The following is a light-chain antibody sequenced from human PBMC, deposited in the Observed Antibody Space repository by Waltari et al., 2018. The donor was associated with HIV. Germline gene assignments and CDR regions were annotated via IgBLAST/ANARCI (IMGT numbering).Light chain of an antibody. V-gene: IGLV1-51*01. Sequence: QSVLPQSPSVSAAPGQRATISCSGSSPNIGNNEVSWYQQLQGRAPKVLIYGKERRPSGSPDRVSGSKSGTSATLDITGLQTGDEADNYCATWHTSLRAHVVFGGGTKVTVL. CDR3: ATWHTSLRAHVV. J-gene: IGLJ2*01. CDR1: SPNIGNNE. CDR2: GKE.